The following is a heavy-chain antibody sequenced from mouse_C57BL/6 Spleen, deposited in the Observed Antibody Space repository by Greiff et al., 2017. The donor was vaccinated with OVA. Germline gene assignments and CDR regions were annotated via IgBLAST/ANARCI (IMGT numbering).Heavy chain of an antibody. V-gene: IGHV2-2*01. J-gene: IGHJ1*03. Sequence: VMLVESGPGLVQPSQSLSITCTVSGFSLTSYGVHWVRQSPGKGLEWLGVIWSGGSTDYNAAFISRLSISKDNSKSQVFFKMNSLQADDTAIYYCARNGEGYYGEYFDVWGTGTTVTVSS. CDR1: GFSLTSYG. CDR3: ARNGEGYYGEYFDV. D-gene: IGHD1-1*01. CDR2: IWSGGST.